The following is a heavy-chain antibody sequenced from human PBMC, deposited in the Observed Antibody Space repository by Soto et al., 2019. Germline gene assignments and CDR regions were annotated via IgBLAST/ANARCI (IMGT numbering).Heavy chain of an antibody. CDR3: GRRAWENSDAFDI. Sequence: QVHLVQSGAEVKKPGASVKVSCKASGYTFTIYGFSWVRQAPGQGLEWMGWISAYNDNTNYAQKLQGRLTMTTDTSTSTAYMELRSLKSDDTAVYYCGRRAWENSDAFDIWGQGTMVTVSS. D-gene: IGHD1-26*01. J-gene: IGHJ3*02. CDR2: ISAYNDNT. V-gene: IGHV1-18*04. CDR1: GYTFTIYG.